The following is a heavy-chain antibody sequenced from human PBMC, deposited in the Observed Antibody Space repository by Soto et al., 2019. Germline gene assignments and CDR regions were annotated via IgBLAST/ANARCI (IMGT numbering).Heavy chain of an antibody. Sequence: SETLSLTCAVSGGSISSSNWWSRVRQPPGKGLEWIGEIYHSGSTNYNPSLKSRVTISVDKSKNQFSLKLSSVTAADTSVYYCAILVVYGGLYYYGMDVWGLGTTVTAP. D-gene: IGHD2-15*01. CDR1: GGSISSSNW. V-gene: IGHV4-4*02. CDR3: AILVVYGGLYYYGMDV. J-gene: IGHJ6*02. CDR2: IYHSGST.